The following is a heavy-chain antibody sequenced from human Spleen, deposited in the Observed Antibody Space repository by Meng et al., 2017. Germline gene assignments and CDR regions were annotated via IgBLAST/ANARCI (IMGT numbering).Heavy chain of an antibody. Sequence: ASVKVSCKASGYTFTSYGISWVRQAPGQGPEWMGWIDPNNGDTDYAQEFQGRFTMTRDTSISTVYMQLNRLRSDDTAVYYCARERLDCSSTSCRPKYYYYGMDVWGQGTTVTVSS. J-gene: IGHJ6*02. D-gene: IGHD2-2*01. V-gene: IGHV1-2*02. CDR2: IDPNNGDT. CDR1: GYTFTSYG. CDR3: ARERLDCSSTSCRPKYYYYGMDV.